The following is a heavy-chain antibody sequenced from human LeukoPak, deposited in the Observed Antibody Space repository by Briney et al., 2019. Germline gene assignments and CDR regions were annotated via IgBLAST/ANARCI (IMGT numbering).Heavy chain of an antibody. D-gene: IGHD6-13*01. CDR1: GGAISTSNYY. V-gene: IGHV4-39*01. CDR2: IYYSGST. J-gene: IGHJ5*02. CDR3: ARMYTRSWYEDT. Sequence: SETLSLTRTVSGGAISTSNYYWGWIRQPPGKTLEWIGNIYYSGSTYYNPSFKSRATISVYTSKSQFSLKLSSVTAADTAVYYCARMYTRSWYEDTWGQGTLVTVSS.